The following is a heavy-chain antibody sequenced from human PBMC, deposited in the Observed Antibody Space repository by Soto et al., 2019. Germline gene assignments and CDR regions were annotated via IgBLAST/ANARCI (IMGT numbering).Heavy chain of an antibody. V-gene: IGHV3-23*01. CDR1: GFTLSSYA. CDR3: AKVGYCSSTSCYIRGFDP. D-gene: IGHD2-2*01. Sequence: GGSLRISCAASGFTLSSYAMSWVRQAPGKGLEWVSAISGSGGSTYYADSVKGRFTISRDNSKNTLYLQMNSLRAEDTAVYYCAKVGYCSSTSCYIRGFDPWGQGTLVTVSS. CDR2: ISGSGGST. J-gene: IGHJ5*02.